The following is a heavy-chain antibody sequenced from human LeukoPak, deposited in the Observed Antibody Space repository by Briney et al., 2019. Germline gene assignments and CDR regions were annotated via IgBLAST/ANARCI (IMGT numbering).Heavy chain of an antibody. CDR3: ARSWFSTGPADY. CDR1: GGSISSSSYY. V-gene: IGHV4-39*01. J-gene: IGHJ4*02. Sequence: TSSETLSLTCTVSGGSISSSSYYWSWIRQPPGKGLEWIGEINHSGSTNYNPSLKSRVTISVDTSKNQFSLKLSSVTAADTAVYYCARSWFSTGPADYWGQGTLVTVSS. CDR2: INHSGST. D-gene: IGHD6-13*01.